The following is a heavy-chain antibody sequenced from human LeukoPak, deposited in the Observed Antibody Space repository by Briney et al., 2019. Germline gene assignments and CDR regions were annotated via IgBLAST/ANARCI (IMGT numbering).Heavy chain of an antibody. Sequence: PGGSLRLSCAASGFTFSSYAMSWVRQAPGKGLEWVSAISGSGGSTYYADSVKGRFTISRDNSKNTLYLQMTSLRAEDTPVYYCAKDGYSSGWSREDGMDVWGQGTTVTVSS. V-gene: IGHV3-23*01. CDR3: AKDGYSSGWSREDGMDV. D-gene: IGHD6-19*01. CDR1: GFTFSSYA. CDR2: ISGSGGST. J-gene: IGHJ6*02.